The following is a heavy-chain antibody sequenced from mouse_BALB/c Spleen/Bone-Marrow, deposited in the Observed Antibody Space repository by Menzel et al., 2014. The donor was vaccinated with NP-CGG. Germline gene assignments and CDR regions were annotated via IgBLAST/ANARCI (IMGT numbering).Heavy chain of an antibody. J-gene: IGHJ3*01. V-gene: IGHV1-69*02. CDR3: TRGDYYGSSSFAY. CDR1: GYTFTSYW. CDR2: IYPSDSYT. Sequence: QVQLQQSGAELVRPGASVKLSCKASGYTFTSYWINWVKQRPGQGLEWIGNIYPSDSYTNYNQKFKDKATLTVDKSSSTADMQLSSPTSEASAVYYCTRGDYYGSSSFAYWGQGTLVTVSA. D-gene: IGHD1-1*01.